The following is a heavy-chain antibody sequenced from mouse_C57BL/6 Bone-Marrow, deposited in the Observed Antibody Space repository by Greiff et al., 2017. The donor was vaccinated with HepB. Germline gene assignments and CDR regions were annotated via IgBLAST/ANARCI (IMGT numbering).Heavy chain of an antibody. V-gene: IGHV1-64*01. CDR3: ARSETTVVPYFDY. Sequence: QVQLQQSGAELVKPGASVKLSCKASGYTFTSYWMHWVKQRPGQGLEWIGMIHPNSGSTNYNEKFKSKATLTVDKSSSTAYMQLSSLTSEDSAVYYCARSETTVVPYFDYWGQGTTLTVSS. CDR1: GYTFTSYW. D-gene: IGHD1-1*01. J-gene: IGHJ2*01. CDR2: IHPNSGST.